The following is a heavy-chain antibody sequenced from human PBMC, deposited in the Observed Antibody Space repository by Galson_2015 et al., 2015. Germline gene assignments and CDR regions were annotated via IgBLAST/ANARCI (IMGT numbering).Heavy chain of an antibody. Sequence: SLRLSCAASGFSFSNYWLNWVRQAPGKGLEWVATIKHDGREKYYVDSVKGRFTISRDNAANLMYLQMNGLRAGDSAVYYCVAGIGWLPDYWGQETRVTVSS. CDR2: IKHDGREK. D-gene: IGHD6-19*01. CDR3: VAGIGWLPDY. CDR1: GFSFSNYW. J-gene: IGHJ4*02. V-gene: IGHV3-7*01.